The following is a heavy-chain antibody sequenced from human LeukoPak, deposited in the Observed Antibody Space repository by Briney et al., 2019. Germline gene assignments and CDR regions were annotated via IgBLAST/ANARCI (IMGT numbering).Heavy chain of an antibody. CDR1: GGSISSSSYY. CDR3: ARRGYYSIAAAGYFQH. CDR2: IYYSGST. D-gene: IGHD6-13*01. J-gene: IGHJ1*01. V-gene: IGHV4-39*01. Sequence: PSETLSLTCTVSGGSISSSSYYWGWIRQPPGKGLEWIGSIYYSGSTYYNPSLKSRVTISVDTSKNQFSLKLSSVTAADTAVYYCARRGYYSIAAAGYFQHWGQGTLVTVSS.